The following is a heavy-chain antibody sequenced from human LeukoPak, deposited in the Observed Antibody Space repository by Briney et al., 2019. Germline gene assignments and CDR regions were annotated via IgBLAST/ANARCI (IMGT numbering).Heavy chain of an antibody. CDR3: ARGGLEAADDY. CDR1: GVIFSSYT. J-gene: IGHJ4*02. Sequence: SVKVSCKASGVIFSSYTFSWVRQAPGQGLEWMGKITPVSDLAHYAQKFQGRVTFTADTHTGTTYMELRSLRSEDTAVYYCARGGLEAADDYWGQGTLVTVSS. V-gene: IGHV1-69*02. CDR2: ITPVSDLA. D-gene: IGHD2-15*01.